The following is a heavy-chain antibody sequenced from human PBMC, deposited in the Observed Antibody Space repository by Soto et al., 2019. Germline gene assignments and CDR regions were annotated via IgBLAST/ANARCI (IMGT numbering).Heavy chain of an antibody. CDR2: LSGSGGST. J-gene: IGHJ6*02. V-gene: IGHV3-23*01. CDR3: AKANPGGYYDSSGYYENYGMDV. D-gene: IGHD3-22*01. Sequence: PGGSLRLSCAASGFTFSSHAMSWVRQASGKGLEWVSALSGSGGSTFYADSVKGRFTISRDNSKNTLYLQMNSLRAEDTAVYYCAKANPGGYYDSSGYYENYGMDVWGQGTTVTVSS. CDR1: GFTFSSHA.